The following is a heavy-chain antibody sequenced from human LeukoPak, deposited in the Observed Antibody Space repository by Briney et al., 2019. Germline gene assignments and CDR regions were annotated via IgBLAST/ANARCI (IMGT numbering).Heavy chain of an antibody. V-gene: IGHV4-39*07. CDR2: IYHSGST. CDR3: ATAVTYNWFDP. J-gene: IGHJ5*02. Sequence: PSETLSLTCTVAGRSISSSSYYWGWIRQPRGKGLEWIGEIYHSGSTNYNPSLKSRVTISVDKSKNQFSLKLSSVAAADTAVYYCATAVTYNWFDPWGQGTLVTVSS. D-gene: IGHD2-21*02. CDR1: GRSISSSSYY.